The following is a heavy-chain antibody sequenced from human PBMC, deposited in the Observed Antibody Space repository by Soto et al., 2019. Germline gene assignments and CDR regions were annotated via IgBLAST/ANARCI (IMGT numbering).Heavy chain of an antibody. CDR3: ATKSYGPWVDY. CDR2: ISASGDTT. D-gene: IGHD3-10*01. CDR1: GLTFSSYA. V-gene: IGHV3-23*01. Sequence: GGSLRLSCAGSGLTFSSYAMNWVRQAPGKGLEWVSVISASGDTTYYADSVKGRFTISRDNSKSTLYLQMNGLRAEDTAVYSCATKSYGPWVDYWVQGTLVTVSS. J-gene: IGHJ4*02.